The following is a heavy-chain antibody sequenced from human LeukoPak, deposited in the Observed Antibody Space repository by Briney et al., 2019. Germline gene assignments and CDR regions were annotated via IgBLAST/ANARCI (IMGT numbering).Heavy chain of an antibody. Sequence: SETLSLTCTVSGASFNNYSCHWIRQPPGKGLEVIGYVHYLGSTNYNPSLKSRVTISLDTSKNHFSLKLTSVSAADTAVYYCARQNAYLVSGPLDCWGQGALVTVSS. J-gene: IGHJ4*02. CDR3: ARQNAYLVSGPLDC. CDR1: GASFNNYS. CDR2: VHYLGST. D-gene: IGHD3-16*01. V-gene: IGHV4-59*01.